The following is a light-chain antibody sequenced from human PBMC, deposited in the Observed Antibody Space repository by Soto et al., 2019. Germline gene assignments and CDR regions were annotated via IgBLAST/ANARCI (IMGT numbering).Light chain of an antibody. J-gene: IGKJ4*01. CDR1: HSVSNY. Sequence: EIVLTQSPATLSLSPGEGATLSCRASHSVSNYLAWYQQKPGQAPRLLIYDASKRATGIPARFSGSGSGTDFTLTISSLEPEDFAVYYCQQRSNWPLTFGPGTKVEIK. V-gene: IGKV3-11*01. CDR2: DAS. CDR3: QQRSNWPLT.